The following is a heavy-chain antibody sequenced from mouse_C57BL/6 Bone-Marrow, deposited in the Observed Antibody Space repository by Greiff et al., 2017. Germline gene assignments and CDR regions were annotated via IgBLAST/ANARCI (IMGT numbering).Heavy chain of an antibody. J-gene: IGHJ3*01. CDR2: ISDGGSYT. V-gene: IGHV5-4*01. Sequence: EVMLVESGGGLVKPGGSLKLSCAASGFTFSSYAMSWVRQTPEKRLEWVATISDGGSYTYYPDNVKGRFTISRDNAKNNLYLQMSHLKSEDTAMYYCAREGATMITRAWFAYWGTGTLVTVSA. D-gene: IGHD2-4*01. CDR1: GFTFSSYA. CDR3: AREGATMITRAWFAY.